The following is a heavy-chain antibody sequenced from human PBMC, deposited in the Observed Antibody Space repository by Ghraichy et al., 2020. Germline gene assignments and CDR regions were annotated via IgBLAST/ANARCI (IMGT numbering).Heavy chain of an antibody. CDR3: ARDSSTPGGFFYYYYGMDV. J-gene: IGHJ6*02. CDR2: ISSSSSTI. D-gene: IGHD2-2*01. V-gene: IGHV3-48*02. Sequence: SCAASGFTFSSYSMNWVRQAPGKGLEWVSYISSSSSTIYYADSVKGRFTISRDNAKNSLYLQMNSLRDEDTAVYYCARDSSTPGGFFYYYYGMDVWGQGTTVTVSS. CDR1: GFTFSSYS.